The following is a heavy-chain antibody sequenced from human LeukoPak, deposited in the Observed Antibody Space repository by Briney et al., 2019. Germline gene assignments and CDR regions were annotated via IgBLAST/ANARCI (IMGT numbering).Heavy chain of an antibody. D-gene: IGHD4-17*01. J-gene: IGHJ4*02. CDR2: IKRIIDGGKT. Sequence: NPGGSLTLSCPASGFTFSNTWMNWVRQAPGKGLEWVGRIKRIIDGGKTDYAAPVKGRITVSRDDSINTLYLKMSSLKTEDTAVYDCAAQGGSGDLRYWGQGTLVTVSS. V-gene: IGHV3-15*01. CDR1: GFTFSNTW. CDR3: AAQGGSGDLRY.